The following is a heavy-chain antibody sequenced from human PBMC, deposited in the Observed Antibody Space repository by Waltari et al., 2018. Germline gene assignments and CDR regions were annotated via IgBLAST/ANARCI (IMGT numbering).Heavy chain of an antibody. CDR2: ISWNSGSI. J-gene: IGHJ4*02. Sequence: EVQLVESGGGLVQPGGSLRLSCAASGFTFDDYAMHWVRQAPGRGLEWVSGISWNSGSIGYADPVKGRFTISRDNAKNSLYLQMNSLRAEDTALYYCAKDLRRGQLELPLGYFDYWGQGTLVTVSS. CDR1: GFTFDDYA. D-gene: IGHD1-7*01. CDR3: AKDLRRGQLELPLGYFDY. V-gene: IGHV3-9*01.